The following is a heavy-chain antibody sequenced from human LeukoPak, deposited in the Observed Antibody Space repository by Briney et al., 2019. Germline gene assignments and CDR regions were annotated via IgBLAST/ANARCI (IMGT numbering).Heavy chain of an antibody. V-gene: IGHV4-4*02. CDR2: IYHSGST. J-gene: IGHJ5*02. CDR1: GGSISSSNW. CDR3: VRAYYDSSGSNWFDP. Sequence: SGTLSLTCAVSGGSISSSNWWSWVRQPPGKGLEWIGEIYHSGSTNYNPSLKSRVTISVDKSKNQFSLKLSSVTAADTAVYYCVRAYYDSSGSNWFDPWGQGTLVTVSS. D-gene: IGHD3-22*01.